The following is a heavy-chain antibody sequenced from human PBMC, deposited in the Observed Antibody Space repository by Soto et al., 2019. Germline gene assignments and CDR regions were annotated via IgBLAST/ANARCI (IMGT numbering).Heavy chain of an antibody. CDR2: ISSTGETT. V-gene: IGHV3-48*01. Sequence: EVQLVESGGGLVPPGGSLRLSCAASGFTFSTYSMNRVRQAPGKGLEWVSFISSTGETTYYADSVKGRLTISRDNAKNLLFLQMNSLTAEDTAAYYCARDVRLPEYWGQGTLVTVSS. CDR1: GFTFSTYS. CDR3: ARDVRLPEY. D-gene: IGHD2-2*01. J-gene: IGHJ4*02.